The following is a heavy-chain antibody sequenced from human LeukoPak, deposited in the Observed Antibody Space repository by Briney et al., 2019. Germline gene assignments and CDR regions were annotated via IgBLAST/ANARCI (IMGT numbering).Heavy chain of an antibody. Sequence: GGSLRLSCAASGFTFSSYEMNWVRQAPGKGLEWVSYISSSGSTIYYADSVKGRFTISRDNAKNSLYLQMNSLRAEDTAVYYCARDKERWLQSLFDYWGQGTLVTVSS. V-gene: IGHV3-48*03. CDR2: ISSSGSTI. CDR1: GFTFSSYE. D-gene: IGHD5-24*01. J-gene: IGHJ4*02. CDR3: ARDKERWLQSLFDY.